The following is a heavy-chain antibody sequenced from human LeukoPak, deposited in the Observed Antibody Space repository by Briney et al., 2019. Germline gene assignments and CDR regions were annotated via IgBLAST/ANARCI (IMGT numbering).Heavy chain of an antibody. D-gene: IGHD3-3*01. Sequence: GGSLRLSCAASGFTFSSYAMSWVRQAPGKGLEWVSAISGSGGSTYYADSVKGRFTISRDNSKNTPYLQMNSLRAEDTAVYYCAKEYPYYDFWSGYYYYYYGMDVWGQGTTVTVSS. CDR1: GFTFSSYA. V-gene: IGHV3-23*01. CDR2: ISGSGGST. CDR3: AKEYPYYDFWSGYYYYYYGMDV. J-gene: IGHJ6*02.